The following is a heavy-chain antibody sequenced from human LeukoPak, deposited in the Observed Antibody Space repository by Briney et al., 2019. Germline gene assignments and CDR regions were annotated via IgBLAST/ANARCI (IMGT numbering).Heavy chain of an antibody. CDR2: ISPSGGST. Sequence: ASVKVSCKAFGYTFTSNYMHWVRQAPGQGPEWMGVISPSGGSTTYAQKFQGRVTLTRDMSTSTDYLELSSLRSEDTAVYYCAKDGARYCTNGVCYAFYYMDVWGKGTTVTVSS. CDR1: GYTFTSNY. J-gene: IGHJ6*03. CDR3: AKDGARYCTNGVCYAFYYMDV. D-gene: IGHD2-8*01. V-gene: IGHV1-46*01.